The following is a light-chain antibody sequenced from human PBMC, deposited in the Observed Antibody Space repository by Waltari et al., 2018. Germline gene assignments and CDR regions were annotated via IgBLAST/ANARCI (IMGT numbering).Light chain of an antibody. V-gene: IGKV3-15*01. Sequence: EIVMTQSPATLSVSQGERATLYCRASQSIHDNLAWYQQKPGQAPRLLIYGASTRATGIPARFRGSGSGAEFTLTITSLQSEDCAVYYCQRYNVWPPLTFGGGTKVEIK. CDR2: GAS. CDR1: QSIHDN. CDR3: QRYNVWPPLT. J-gene: IGKJ4*01.